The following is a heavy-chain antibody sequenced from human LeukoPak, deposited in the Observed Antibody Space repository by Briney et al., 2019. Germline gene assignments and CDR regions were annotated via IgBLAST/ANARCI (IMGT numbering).Heavy chain of an antibody. CDR3: AEGGYDQDFDY. CDR2: IIPSGGRT. V-gene: IGHV3-23*01. CDR1: GFTFSNYA. J-gene: IGHJ4*02. D-gene: IGHD5-12*01. Sequence: PGGSLRLSCAASGFTFSNYAMTWVRQVPGKGLEWVSAIIPSGGRTYYADSVKGRFTISRDNSKNTLYLQMNSLRAEDTAVYYCAEGGYDQDFDYWGQGTLVTASS.